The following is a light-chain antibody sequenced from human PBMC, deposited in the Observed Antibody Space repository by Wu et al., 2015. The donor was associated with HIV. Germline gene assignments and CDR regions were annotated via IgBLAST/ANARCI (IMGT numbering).Light chain of an antibody. Sequence: TILTQSPGTLSLIPGEKAALSCWTSQTVIHTHLSWYQHKFGQPPRLLIYGSSNRAPGIPDRFSGSVSGTNFTLIIKRMDPEDFAIYYCQQSTSALRYTFGQGTRLDI. V-gene: IGKV3-20*01. CDR2: GSS. J-gene: IGKJ2*01. CDR3: QQSTSALRYT. CDR1: QTVIHTH.